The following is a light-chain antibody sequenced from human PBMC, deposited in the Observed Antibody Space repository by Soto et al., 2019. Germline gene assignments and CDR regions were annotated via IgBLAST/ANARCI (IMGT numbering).Light chain of an antibody. V-gene: IGKV1-5*03. CDR1: QSITTW. J-gene: IGKJ2*01. CDR2: KAS. Sequence: DIQMTQSPSTLSASVGDRVTITCRATQSITTWLAWYQQKPGKAPKLLIYKASSLESGVPSRFSGSGSGTEFTLTISSLQPDDFATYYCQQYNSYPYPFGQGTKLEIK. CDR3: QQYNSYPYP.